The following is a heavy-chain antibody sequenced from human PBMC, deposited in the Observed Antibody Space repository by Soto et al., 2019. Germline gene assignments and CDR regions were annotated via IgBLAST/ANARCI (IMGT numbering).Heavy chain of an antibody. D-gene: IGHD6-19*01. J-gene: IGHJ4*02. V-gene: IGHV1-69*13. Sequence: GASVKVSCKASGGTFSSYAISWVRQAPGQGLEWMGGIIPIFGTANYAQKFQGRVTITADESTSTAYMELSSLRSEDTAVYYCARAAFNGSVTRYYFDYWGQGTLVTVSS. CDR3: ARAAFNGSVTRYYFDY. CDR1: GGTFSSYA. CDR2: IIPIFGTA.